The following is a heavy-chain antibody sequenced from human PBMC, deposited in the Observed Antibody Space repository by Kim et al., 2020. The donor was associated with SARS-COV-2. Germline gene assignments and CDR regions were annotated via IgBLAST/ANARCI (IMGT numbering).Heavy chain of an antibody. V-gene: IGHV3-33*01. CDR2: IWYDGSNK. D-gene: IGHD6-13*01. CDR1: GFTFSSYG. Sequence: GGSLRLSCAASGFTFSSYGMHWVRQAPGKGLEWVAVIWYDGSNKYYADSVKGRFTISRDNSKNTLYLQMNSLRAEDTAVYYCARSLAAAGILPDYWGQGTLVTVS. J-gene: IGHJ4*02. CDR3: ARSLAAAGILPDY.